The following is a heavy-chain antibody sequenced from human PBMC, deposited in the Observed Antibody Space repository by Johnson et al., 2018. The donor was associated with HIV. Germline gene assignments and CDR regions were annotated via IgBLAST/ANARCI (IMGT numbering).Heavy chain of an antibody. Sequence: VQLVESGGGLIQPGGSLRLSCAASGFTFSSYWMSWVRQVPGKGLERVANIKQDGSEKYYVDSVKGRFTISRDNSKNTLYLQMNSLRAEDTAVYYCARETGDDAFDIWGQGTMFTVSS. CDR1: GFTFSSYW. D-gene: IGHD7-27*01. J-gene: IGHJ3*02. CDR2: IKQDGSEK. V-gene: IGHV3-7*01. CDR3: ARETGDDAFDI.